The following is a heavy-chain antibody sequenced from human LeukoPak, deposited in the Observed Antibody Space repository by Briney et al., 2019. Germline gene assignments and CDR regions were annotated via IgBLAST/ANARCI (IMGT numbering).Heavy chain of an antibody. CDR1: GFTFSSYS. J-gene: IGHJ6*04. V-gene: IGHV3-21*01. CDR2: ISISSSYI. D-gene: IGHD2-2*01. Sequence: PGGSLRLSCAASGFTFSSYSMNWVRQAPGKGLEWVSFISISSSYIYYADSVKGRFTISRDNAKNSLYLQMNSLRAEDTAVYYCARTSSTSPAPGMDVWGKGTTVTVSS. CDR3: ARTSSTSPAPGMDV.